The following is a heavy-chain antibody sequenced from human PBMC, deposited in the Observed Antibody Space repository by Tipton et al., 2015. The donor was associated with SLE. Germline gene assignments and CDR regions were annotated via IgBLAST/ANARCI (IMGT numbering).Heavy chain of an antibody. D-gene: IGHD1-26*01. V-gene: IGHV4-59*12. CDR1: GGSLSSSY. CDR2: LYYSGGT. CDR3: VRDDGAGPYYDGMDV. J-gene: IGHJ6*02. Sequence: TLSLTCPVSGGSLSSSYWRWIPPPPGKGLGWIGYLYYSGGTYYTPSLKRRVTILLDTSKNQFSLKLSSVTAADTAVYYCVRDDGAGPYYDGMDVWGQGTTVTVSS.